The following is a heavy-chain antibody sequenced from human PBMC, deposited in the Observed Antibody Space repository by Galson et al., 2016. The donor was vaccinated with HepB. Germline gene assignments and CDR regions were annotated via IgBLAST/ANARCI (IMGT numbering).Heavy chain of an antibody. J-gene: IGHJ4*02. CDR3: AETRGAVGAIDFDY. CDR2: ISAYNGNT. V-gene: IGHV1-18*01. D-gene: IGHD1-26*01. CDR1: NYTFTSYG. Sequence: SVKVSCKASNYTFTSYGISWVRQAPGQGLEWMGWISAYNGNTNYAQKLQGRVTMTTDTSTTTAYMELRSLRSDDTAVYYCAETRGAVGAIDFDYWGQGTLVTVSS.